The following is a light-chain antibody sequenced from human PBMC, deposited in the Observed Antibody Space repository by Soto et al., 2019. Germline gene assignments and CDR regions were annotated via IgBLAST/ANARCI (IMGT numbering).Light chain of an antibody. V-gene: IGLV3-21*04. CDR2: YDS. CDR1: NIGSKS. Sequence: SYELTQPPSVSVAPGKTARITCGENNIGSKSVHWFQQKSGQAPVLVIYYDSDRPSGIPERFSGSNSGNTATLTISRLEAGDEADYYCQVWDSSGDHVVFGGGTKLTVL. CDR3: QVWDSSGDHVV. J-gene: IGLJ2*01.